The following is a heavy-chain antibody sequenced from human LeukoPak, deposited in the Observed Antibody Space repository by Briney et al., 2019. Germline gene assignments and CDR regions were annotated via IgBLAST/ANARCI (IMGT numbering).Heavy chain of an antibody. J-gene: IGHJ4*02. D-gene: IGHD2-8*01. V-gene: IGHV3-33*01. CDR1: GFSFGTYS. Sequence: GRSLRLSCVVSGFSFGTYSMHWARQVPGKGLEWVAVIWYDGSNEDYADSVKGRFTISRGNSKNTLYLQMNSLRVEDTAVYYCAREMAVWGQGALVTVSS. CDR3: AREMAV. CDR2: IWYDGSNE.